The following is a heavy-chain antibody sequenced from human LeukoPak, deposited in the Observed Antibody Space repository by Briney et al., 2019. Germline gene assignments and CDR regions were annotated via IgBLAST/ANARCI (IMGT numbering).Heavy chain of an antibody. J-gene: IGHJ5*02. D-gene: IGHD3/OR15-3a*01. CDR2: IRDSGEA. Sequence: PGGSLRLSCAVSGFRVSDYYMSWVRQAPGKGLEWVGLIRDSGEAFYADFARGRSAISRDESENTLYHQMNSLRVEDTAVYFCARDRAANQDWVEFDPWGQGTPVIVSS. CDR3: ARDRAANQDWVEFDP. V-gene: IGHV3-66*03. CDR1: GFRVSDYY.